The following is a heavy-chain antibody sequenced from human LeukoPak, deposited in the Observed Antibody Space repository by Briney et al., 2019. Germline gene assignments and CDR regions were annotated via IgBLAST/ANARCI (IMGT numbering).Heavy chain of an antibody. CDR3: ATAAKPTWFDP. V-gene: IGHV4-30-2*01. D-gene: IGHD6-25*01. Sequence: SQTLSLTCTVSGGSISSGGYYWSWIRQPPGKGLEGIGYIYHSGSTYYNPSLKSRVTISVDRSKNQFSLKLSSVTAADTAVYYCATAAKPTWFDPWGQGTLVTVSS. CDR1: GGSISSGGYY. CDR2: IYHSGST. J-gene: IGHJ5*02.